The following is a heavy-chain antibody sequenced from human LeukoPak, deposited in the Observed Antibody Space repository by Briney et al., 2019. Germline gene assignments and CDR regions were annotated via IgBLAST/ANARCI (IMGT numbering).Heavy chain of an antibody. J-gene: IGHJ6*03. Sequence: GGSLRLSCAASGFTVSSNHMNWVRQAPGKGLEWVSIIYSGGTTKYADSGKGRLTISRDNSKNTVYLQMNSLRAEDTAVYYCARDGSRAAGPYYYCMDVWGKGTTVTVSS. CDR1: GFTVSSNH. D-gene: IGHD6-13*01. V-gene: IGHV3-66*02. CDR3: ARDGSRAAGPYYYCMDV. CDR2: IYSGGTT.